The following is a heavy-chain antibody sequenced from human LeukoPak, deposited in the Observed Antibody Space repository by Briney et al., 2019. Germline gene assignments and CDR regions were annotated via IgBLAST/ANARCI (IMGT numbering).Heavy chain of an antibody. CDR1: GYTFTGYY. CDR3: ARLSRLRLSWNWYY. J-gene: IGHJ4*02. V-gene: IGHV1-2*02. D-gene: IGHD5-12*01. CDR2: INPNSGGT. Sequence: ASVKVSCKASGYTFTGYYMHWVRQAPEQGLEWMGWINPNSGGTNYAQKFQGRVTMTRDTSISTAYMELSRLRSDDTAVYYCARLSRLRLSWNWYYWGQGTLVTVSS.